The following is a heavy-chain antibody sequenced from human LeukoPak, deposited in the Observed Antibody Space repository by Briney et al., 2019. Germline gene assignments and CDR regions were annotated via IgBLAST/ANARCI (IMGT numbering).Heavy chain of an antibody. J-gene: IGHJ6*03. D-gene: IGHD4-11*01. V-gene: IGHV4-34*01. CDR1: GGSLSGYY. CDR3: ARGRTTVTSQYSYYYYMDV. CDR2: INHSGST. Sequence: SETLSLTCAVYGGSLSGYYWSWIRQPPGKGLEWIGEINHSGSTNYNPSLKSRVTISVDTSKNQFSLKLSSVTAADTAVYYCARGRTTVTSQYSYYYYMDVWGKGTTVTVSS.